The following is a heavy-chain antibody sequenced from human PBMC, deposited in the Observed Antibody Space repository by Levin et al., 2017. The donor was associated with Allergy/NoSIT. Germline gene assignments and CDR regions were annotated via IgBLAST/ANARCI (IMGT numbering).Heavy chain of an antibody. CDR2: INPNSGGT. V-gene: IGHV1-2*02. J-gene: IGHJ5*01. CDR1: GYSFSDYY. D-gene: IGHD2-8*02. CDR3: ARGKSYRDTGGSYDS. Sequence: GASVKVSCKASGYSFSDYYIHWVRQAPGQGPEWMGRINPNSGGTNYAQTFQGRVTMTRDTSTCSAYMELSRLTSDDTAVYYCARGKSYRDTGGSYDSWGQGTLVTVSS.